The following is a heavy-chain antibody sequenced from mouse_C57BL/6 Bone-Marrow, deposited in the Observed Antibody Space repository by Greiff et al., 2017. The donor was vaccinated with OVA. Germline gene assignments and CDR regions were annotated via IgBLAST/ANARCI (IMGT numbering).Heavy chain of an antibody. J-gene: IGHJ2*02. CDR3: AHYGSRLYLHY. V-gene: IGHV1-59*01. CDR2: IAPSDSYI. Sequence: VNVVEPGAELVRPGTSVKLSCKASGYTFTNYWMHWVKQRPGQGLEWIGVIAPSDSYINYNQKFKGRATLTVDTSSSTAYMHLSSLTSEDSAVYYCAHYGSRLYLHYWGQGTSLTVSS. CDR1: GYTFTNYW. D-gene: IGHD1-1*01.